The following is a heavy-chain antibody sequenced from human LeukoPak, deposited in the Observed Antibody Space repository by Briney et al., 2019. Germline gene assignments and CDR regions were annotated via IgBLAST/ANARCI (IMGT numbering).Heavy chain of an antibody. D-gene: IGHD3-16*01. V-gene: IGHV3-48*04. CDR3: ARASVWWFDP. CDR1: GFTFSSYN. Sequence: PGGSLRLSCAASGFTFSSYNMNWVRQAPGKGLEWVSYISSSSSTIYYADSVKGRFTISRDNAKNSLYLQMNSLRAEDTAVYYCARASVWWFDPWGQGTLVTVSS. CDR2: ISSSSSTI. J-gene: IGHJ5*02.